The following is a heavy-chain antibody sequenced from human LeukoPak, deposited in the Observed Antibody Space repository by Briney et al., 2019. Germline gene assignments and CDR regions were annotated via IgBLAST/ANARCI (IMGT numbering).Heavy chain of an antibody. Sequence: GGSLRLSCAASGFTFSSYGMHWVRQAPGKGLEWVAVISYDGSNKYYADSVKGRFTISRDNSKNTLYLQMNSLRAEDTAVYYCAKLVCSVYSCYYPYYYYGLDVWGQGTTVTVSS. J-gene: IGHJ6*02. CDR1: GFTFSSYG. CDR3: AKLVCSVYSCYYPYYYYGLDV. V-gene: IGHV3-30*18. CDR2: ISYDGSNK. D-gene: IGHD2-15*01.